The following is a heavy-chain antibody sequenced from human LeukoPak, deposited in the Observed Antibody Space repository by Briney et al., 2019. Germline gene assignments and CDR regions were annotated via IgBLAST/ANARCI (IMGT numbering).Heavy chain of an antibody. CDR2: IFHGGSN. J-gene: IGHJ3*02. CDR1: GYSISSGYY. D-gene: IGHD3-22*01. CDR3: AGSFGVIVELDDAFDI. Sequence: SETLSLTCTLSGYSISSGYYWGWIRQPPGKGLEWIGSIFHGGSNYYKQCLKSRVTISVDTYKNQLPLKLSSVTAADTAVYYCAGSFGVIVELDDAFDIWGEGAMVGVCS. V-gene: IGHV4-38-2*02.